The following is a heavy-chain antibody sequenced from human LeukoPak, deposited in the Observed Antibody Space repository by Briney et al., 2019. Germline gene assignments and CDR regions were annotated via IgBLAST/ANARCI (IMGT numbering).Heavy chain of an antibody. Sequence: PGGSLRLSCAASGFTFSKYWMTWVRQAPGKGLEWVANIHPNGGDQYYVDSVKGRFTISRDNAKNSLYLQMSSLTAEDTAVYFCASQPSAVAGNYWGQGTLVTVSS. CDR1: GFTFSKYW. J-gene: IGHJ4*02. CDR2: IHPNGGDQ. V-gene: IGHV3-7*02. CDR3: ASQPSAVAGNY. D-gene: IGHD6-19*01.